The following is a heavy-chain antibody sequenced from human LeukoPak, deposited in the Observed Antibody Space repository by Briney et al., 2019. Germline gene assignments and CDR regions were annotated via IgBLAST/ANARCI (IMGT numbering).Heavy chain of an antibody. D-gene: IGHD3-10*01. J-gene: IGHJ4*02. CDR2: ISGSGGGT. CDR1: GFTFSSYA. V-gene: IGHV3-23*01. CDR3: AKGHYYGSGSLDY. Sequence: GGSLRLSCAASGFTFSSYAMSWVRQAPEKGLEWVSTISGSGGGTYYADSVKGRFTISRDNSKNTLYVQMNSLRAEDTAVYYCAKGHYYGSGSLDYWGQGTLVTVSS.